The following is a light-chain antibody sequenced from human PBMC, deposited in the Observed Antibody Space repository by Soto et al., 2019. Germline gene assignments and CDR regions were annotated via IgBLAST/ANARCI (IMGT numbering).Light chain of an antibody. V-gene: IGLV2-14*01. CDR1: SSDVGGYNF. Sequence: QSVLTQPASVSGSPGQSITISCTGTSSDVGGYNFVSWYQHHPGKAPKLMIYEVSNRPSGASDRFSGSKSANTASLTISGLQAEDEADYYCSSYSATNTLVFGSGTKLTVL. J-gene: IGLJ1*01. CDR2: EVS. CDR3: SSYSATNTLV.